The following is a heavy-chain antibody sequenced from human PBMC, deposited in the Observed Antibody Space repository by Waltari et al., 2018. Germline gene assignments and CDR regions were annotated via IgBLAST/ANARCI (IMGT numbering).Heavy chain of an antibody. CDR3: ARDMWLRFAFDI. J-gene: IGHJ3*02. Sequence: EVQLVESGGGLIQTVGSLILSCAASGFTVSSNYMSWVRQAPGKGMEWVSVIYSGGSTYYADSVKGRFTISRDNSKNTLYLQMKSLRAEDTAVYYCARDMWLRFAFDIWGQGTMVTVSS. V-gene: IGHV3-53*01. CDR1: GFTVSSNY. CDR2: IYSGGST. D-gene: IGHD5-12*01.